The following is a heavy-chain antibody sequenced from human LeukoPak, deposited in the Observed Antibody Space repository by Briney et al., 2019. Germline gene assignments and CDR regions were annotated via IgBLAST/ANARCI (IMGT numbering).Heavy chain of an antibody. D-gene: IGHD5-24*01. CDR1: GYSSTSYW. Sequence: GESLKISCKGSGYSSTSYWIGWVRQMPGQGLEWMGIIYPGDSDTRYSSSFHGQVTISADKSISTAYLQWSSLKASDTAMYYCARYRDGYNWLSFDYWGQGTLVTVSS. J-gene: IGHJ4*02. CDR2: IYPGDSDT. V-gene: IGHV5-51*01. CDR3: ARYRDGYNWLSFDY.